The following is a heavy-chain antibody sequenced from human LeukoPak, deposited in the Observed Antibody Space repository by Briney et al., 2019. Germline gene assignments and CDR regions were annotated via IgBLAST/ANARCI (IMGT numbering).Heavy chain of an antibody. CDR1: GGSISSSSYY. Sequence: SETVSLTCTVSGGSISSSSYYWGWIRQPPGKGLEWIGSIYFSGSTYYNPSLKSRVTISVDTSKNQFSLKLSSVTGADTAVYYCARWAKSGWYGDYWGQGTLVTVSS. V-gene: IGHV4-39*01. CDR3: ARWAKSGWYGDY. CDR2: IYFSGST. J-gene: IGHJ4*02. D-gene: IGHD6-19*01.